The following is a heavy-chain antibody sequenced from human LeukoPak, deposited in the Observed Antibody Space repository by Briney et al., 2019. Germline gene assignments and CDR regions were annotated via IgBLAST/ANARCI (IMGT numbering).Heavy chain of an antibody. CDR1: GYTFTNYG. Sequence: GASVKVSCKASGYTFTNYGISWVRQAPGQGLEWMGWISAYNSHTNYAQNFQGRVTITADESTSTAYMELSSLRSEDTAVYYCARGAYCGGDCYPNNWFDPWGQGTLVTVSS. CDR3: ARGAYCGGDCYPNNWFDP. V-gene: IGHV1-18*04. CDR2: ISAYNSHT. J-gene: IGHJ5*02. D-gene: IGHD2-21*02.